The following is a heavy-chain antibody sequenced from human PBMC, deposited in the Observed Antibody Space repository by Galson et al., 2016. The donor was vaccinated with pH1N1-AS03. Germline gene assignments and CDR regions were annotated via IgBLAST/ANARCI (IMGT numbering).Heavy chain of an antibody. Sequence: SETLSLTCTVSGGSINSSPYYWGWIRQPPGKGLEWIGTIYYRGATYYSPSLKSRVTISIDTSKNQFSLNLSSVTAADTAVYSCARHVSGRYPNHPDSLGQGSLVIVSS. CDR1: GGSINSSPYY. J-gene: IGHJ4*02. D-gene: IGHD1-26*01. V-gene: IGHV4-39*01. CDR2: IYYRGAT. CDR3: ARHVSGRYPNHPDS.